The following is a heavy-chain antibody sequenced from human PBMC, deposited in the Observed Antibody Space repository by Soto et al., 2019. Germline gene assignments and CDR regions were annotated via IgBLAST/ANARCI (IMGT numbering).Heavy chain of an antibody. V-gene: IGHV1-8*01. Sequence: QVQLVQSGAEVKKPGASVKVSCKASGYTFTSYDINWVRQATGQGLEWMGWMNPNSGNTGYAQKFQGRVTMTRNTSISTAYMELSSLRSEDTAVYYCARSVTTFGGCYYYYYYMDVWGKGTTVTVSS. J-gene: IGHJ6*03. CDR2: MNPNSGNT. CDR1: GYTFTSYD. CDR3: ARSVTTFGGCYYYYYYMDV. D-gene: IGHD2-2*01.